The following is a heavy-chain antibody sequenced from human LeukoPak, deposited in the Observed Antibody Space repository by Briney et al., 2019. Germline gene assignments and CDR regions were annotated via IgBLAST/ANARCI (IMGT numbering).Heavy chain of an antibody. V-gene: IGHV4-38-2*02. CDR2: IYHSGST. Sequence: PSETLSLTCTVSGYSITSGYYWGWIRQPPGKGLEWIGSIYHSGSTYYNPSLKSRVTISVDRSKNQFSLKLSSVTAADTAVYYCARGLAFGYGGNSDWFDPWGQGTLVTVSS. CDR3: ARGLAFGYGGNSDWFDP. CDR1: GYSITSGYY. D-gene: IGHD4-23*01. J-gene: IGHJ5*02.